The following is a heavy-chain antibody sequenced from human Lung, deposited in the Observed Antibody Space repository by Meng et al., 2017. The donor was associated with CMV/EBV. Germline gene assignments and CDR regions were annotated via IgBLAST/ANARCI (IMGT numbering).Heavy chain of an antibody. J-gene: IGHJ6*02. CDR3: ARRPWGLDV. CDR2: INQDGSEE. CDR1: GFTFSSYW. Sequence: GESXKISCAASGFTFSSYWMSWVRQAPGKGLEWVANINQDGSEEYYVDSVEGRFTISRDNAKDSLYLQMNALRAEDTAVYYCARRPWGLDVWGQGTTVTVSS. V-gene: IGHV3-7*01.